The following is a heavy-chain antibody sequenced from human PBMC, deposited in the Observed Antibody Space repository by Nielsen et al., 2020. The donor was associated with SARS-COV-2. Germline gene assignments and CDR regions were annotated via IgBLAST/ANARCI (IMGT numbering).Heavy chain of an antibody. CDR2: MNPNSGNT. V-gene: IGHV1-8*01. D-gene: IGHD3-10*01. CDR1: GYTFTSYV. Sequence: SVKVSCKSSGYTFTSYVINWVRQATGQGLEWMGWMNPNSGNTGYAQKFQGRVTMTRNTSISTAYMELSSLRSEDTAVYYCARGGITMGWFDPWGQGTLVTVSS. J-gene: IGHJ5*02. CDR3: ARGGITMGWFDP.